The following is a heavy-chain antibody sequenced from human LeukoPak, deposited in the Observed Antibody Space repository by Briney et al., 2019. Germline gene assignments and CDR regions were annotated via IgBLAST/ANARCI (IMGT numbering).Heavy chain of an antibody. D-gene: IGHD3-10*01. CDR2: IRYDVSNK. V-gene: IGHV3-30*02. Sequence: PVGSLRLSCAPSGFTFSSYGMHAGRQAPRKRLGWGAFIRYDVSNKYYTDSVKGPFTISRDNSKNTLYLQMNSLRAEDTAVYYCAKDWMVRGVIGVLGAFDIWAKGQWSPSLQ. CDR3: AKDWMVRGVIGVLGAFDI. J-gene: IGHJ3*02. CDR1: GFTFSSYG.